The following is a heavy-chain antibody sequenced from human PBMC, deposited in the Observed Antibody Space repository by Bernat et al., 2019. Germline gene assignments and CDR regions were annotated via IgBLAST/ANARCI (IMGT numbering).Heavy chain of an antibody. CDR1: GGSFSGYY. D-gene: IGHD2-15*01. V-gene: IGHV4-34*01. CDR2: INHSGST. J-gene: IGHJ4*02. Sequence: QVQLQQWGAGLLKPSETLSLTCAVYGGSFSGYYWSWIRQPPGKGLEWIGEINHSGSTNYNPSLKSRVTISVDTSTSQFSLKLSSVTATDTAVYYCARASSDCSGGSCYSGADYWGQGTLVTVSS. CDR3: ARASSDCSGGSCYSGADY.